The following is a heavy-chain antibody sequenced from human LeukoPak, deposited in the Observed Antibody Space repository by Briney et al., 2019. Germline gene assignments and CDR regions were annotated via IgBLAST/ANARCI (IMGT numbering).Heavy chain of an antibody. CDR1: GFTFSSYG. CDR2: ISYDGINK. V-gene: IGHV3-30*03. CDR3: ARYDYYYYMDV. D-gene: IGHD3-3*01. Sequence: GRSLRLSCAASGFTFSSYGMHWVRQAPGKGLEWVAVISYDGINKYYADSVKGRFTISRDNSKNTLYLQMNSLRAEDTAVYYCARYDYYYYMDVWGKGTTVTVSS. J-gene: IGHJ6*03.